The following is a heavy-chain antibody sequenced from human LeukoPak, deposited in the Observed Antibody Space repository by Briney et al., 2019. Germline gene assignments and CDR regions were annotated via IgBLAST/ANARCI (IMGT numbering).Heavy chain of an antibody. CDR3: AKSHYDFWSGYPDLDY. D-gene: IGHD3-3*01. Sequence: GGSLRLSCAASGFTFSSYAMNWVRQAPGKGLEWVSAISGSGGSTYYADSVKGRFTISRDNSKNTLYLQMNSLRAEDTAVYYCAKSHYDFWSGYPDLDYWGQGTLVTVSS. V-gene: IGHV3-23*01. CDR2: ISGSGGST. J-gene: IGHJ4*02. CDR1: GFTFSSYA.